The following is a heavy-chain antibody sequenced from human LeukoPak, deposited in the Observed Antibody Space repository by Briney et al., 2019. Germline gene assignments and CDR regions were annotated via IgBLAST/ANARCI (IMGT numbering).Heavy chain of an antibody. CDR3: ARGSRPYAFDI. J-gene: IGHJ3*02. CDR1: GGTFSGYA. Sequence: SVKVSCKASGGTFSGYAISWVRQAPGQWLEWMGGIIPIFGTANYAQKFQGRVTITTDESTSTAYMELSSLRSEDTAVYYCARGSRPYAFDIWGQGTMVTVSS. CDR2: IIPIFGTA. V-gene: IGHV1-69*05.